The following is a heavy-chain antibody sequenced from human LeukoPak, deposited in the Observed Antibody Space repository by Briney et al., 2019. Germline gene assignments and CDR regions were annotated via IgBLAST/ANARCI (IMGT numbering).Heavy chain of an antibody. D-gene: IGHD6-13*01. Sequence: PGGSLRLSCAASGFTFSSYGMHWVRQAPGKGLEWVAFIRYDGSNKYYADSVKGRFTISRDNSKNTPYLQMNSLRAEDTAVYYCAKGGRSSSWGSYYYYYMDVWGKGTTVTVPS. CDR3: AKGGRSSSWGSYYYYYMDV. J-gene: IGHJ6*03. CDR2: IRYDGSNK. CDR1: GFTFSSYG. V-gene: IGHV3-30*02.